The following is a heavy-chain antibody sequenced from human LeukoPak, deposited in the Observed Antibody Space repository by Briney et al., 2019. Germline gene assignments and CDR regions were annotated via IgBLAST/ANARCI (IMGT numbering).Heavy chain of an antibody. CDR2: ISSSSSYI. CDR3: AREGGYGSGNY. J-gene: IGHJ4*02. Sequence: GGSLRLSCAASGFTFSSYAMSWVRQAPGKGLEWVSSISSSSSYIYYADSVKGRFTISRDNAKNSLYLQMNSLRAEDTAVYYCAREGGYGSGNYWGQGTLVTVSS. D-gene: IGHD3-10*01. CDR1: GFTFSSYA. V-gene: IGHV3-21*01.